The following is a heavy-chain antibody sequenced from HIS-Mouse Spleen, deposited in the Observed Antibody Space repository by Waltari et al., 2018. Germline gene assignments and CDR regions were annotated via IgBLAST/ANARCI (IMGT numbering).Heavy chain of an antibody. CDR3: ARDHGDSSSWYWYFDL. CDR1: GFTVSSNH. J-gene: IGHJ2*01. V-gene: IGHV3-53*02. Sequence: EVQLVETGGGLIQPGGSLSLSCVACGFTVSSNHISWDRQAPGKGLEWVSVIYSGGSTYYADSVKGRFTISRDNSKNTLYLQMNSLRAEDTAVYYCARDHGDSSSWYWYFDLWGRGTLVTVSS. D-gene: IGHD6-13*01. CDR2: IYSGGST.